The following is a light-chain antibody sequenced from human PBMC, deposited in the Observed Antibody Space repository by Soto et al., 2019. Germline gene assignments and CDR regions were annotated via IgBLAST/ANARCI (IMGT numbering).Light chain of an antibody. Sequence: EIVMTQSPATLSVSLGERATLSCRASQSVSNNLAWYQQKPGQAPRLLIYGASTRATGIPVRFSVSGSGTEFTIPTRRQLSGEFAVSYLQKYEFWPPPPYGGGNKVEIK. CDR3: QKYEFWPPPP. CDR1: QSVSNN. J-gene: IGKJ4*01. CDR2: GAS. V-gene: IGKV3D-15*01.